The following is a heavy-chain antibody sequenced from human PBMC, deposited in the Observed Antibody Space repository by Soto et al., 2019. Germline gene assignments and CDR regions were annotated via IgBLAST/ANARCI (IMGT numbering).Heavy chain of an antibody. CDR2: IYHSGST. J-gene: IGHJ6*02. Sequence: SETLSLTCAVSGGSISSGGYSWSWIRQPPGKGLEWIGYIYHSGSTYYNPSLKSRVTISVDRSKNQFSLKLSSVTAADTAVYYCASFPRYYYYYGMDVWGQGTTVT. CDR3: ASFPRYYYYYGMDV. CDR1: GGSISSGGYS. V-gene: IGHV4-30-2*01.